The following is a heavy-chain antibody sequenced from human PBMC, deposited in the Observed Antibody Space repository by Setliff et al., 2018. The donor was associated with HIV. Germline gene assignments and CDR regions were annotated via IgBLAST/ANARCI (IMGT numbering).Heavy chain of an antibody. CDR2: IYYTGTT. D-gene: IGHD3-10*01. CDR3: AKRTSVGSLV. J-gene: IGHJ4*01. Sequence: TLSLTCTVSGGSISSTYWSWIRQPPGKGLEWIGYIYYTGTTNYNPSFKSRVTISVDKSKNQFSLKLSSVTAADTAVYYCAKRTSVGSLVWGQGTLVTVSS. CDR1: GGSISSTY. V-gene: IGHV4-59*12.